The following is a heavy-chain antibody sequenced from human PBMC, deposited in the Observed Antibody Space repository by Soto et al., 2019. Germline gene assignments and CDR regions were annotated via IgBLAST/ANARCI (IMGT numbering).Heavy chain of an antibody. J-gene: IGHJ4*02. CDR3: ATSPSSSWSSRFDY. Sequence: GGSLRLSCAASGFTFSSYAMSWVLQAPGKGLEWVSTISGSGGYTYYADSVKGRFTISRDNSKNTLYLQMNSLRAEDTAVYYCATSPSSSWSSRFDYWGQGTLVTVSS. CDR2: ISGSGGYT. D-gene: IGHD6-13*01. V-gene: IGHV3-23*01. CDR1: GFTFSSYA.